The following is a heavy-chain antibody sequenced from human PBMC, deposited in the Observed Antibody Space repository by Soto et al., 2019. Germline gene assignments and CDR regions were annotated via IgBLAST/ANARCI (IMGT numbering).Heavy chain of an antibody. CDR2: IKSKTDGGTT. J-gene: IGHJ3*02. CDR1: GFTFSNAW. V-gene: IGHV3-15*01. Sequence: GGSLRLSCAASGFTFSNAWMSWVRQAPGKGLEWVGRIKSKTDGGTTDYAAPVKGRFTISRDDSKNTLYLQMNSLKTEDTAVYYCTTTWANPVLMVYAGRDAFDIWGQGTMVTVS. CDR3: TTTWANPVLMVYAGRDAFDI. D-gene: IGHD2-8*01.